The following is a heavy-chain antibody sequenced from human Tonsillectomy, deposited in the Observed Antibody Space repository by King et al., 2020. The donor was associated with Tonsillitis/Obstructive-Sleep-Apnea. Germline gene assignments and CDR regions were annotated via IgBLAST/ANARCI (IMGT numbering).Heavy chain of an antibody. CDR3: ARDWGRYYDSSGHPDAFDI. V-gene: IGHV3-11*01. J-gene: IGHJ3*02. Sequence: VQLVQSGGGLVKPGGSLRLSCAASGFTFSDYYMSWIRQAPGKGLEWVSYISRSGTIIYYAESVKGRFTISRDNAKNSLYLQMNSLRAEDTAVYYCARDWGRYYDSSGHPDAFDIWGQGTMVTVSS. D-gene: IGHD3-22*01. CDR2: ISRSGTII. CDR1: GFTFSDYY.